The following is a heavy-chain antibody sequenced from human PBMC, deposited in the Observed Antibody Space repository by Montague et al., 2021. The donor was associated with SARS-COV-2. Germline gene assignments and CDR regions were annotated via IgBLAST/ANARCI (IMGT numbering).Heavy chain of an antibody. J-gene: IGHJ4*02. CDR2: ISYDGSNK. CDR1: GFTFSSYA. Sequence: SLRLSCAASGFTFSSYAMHWVRQAPGKGLEWVAVISYDGSNKYYVDSVKGRFTISRDNSKNTLYLQMNSLRAEDTAVYYCAREGLGNYHDSSGYYPFDYWGQGTLVTVSS. D-gene: IGHD3-22*01. V-gene: IGHV3-30*04. CDR3: AREGLGNYHDSSGYYPFDY.